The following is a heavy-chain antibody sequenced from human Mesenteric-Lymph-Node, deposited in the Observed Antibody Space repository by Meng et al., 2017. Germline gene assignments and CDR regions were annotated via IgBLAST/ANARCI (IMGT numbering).Heavy chain of an antibody. CDR3: TRDRDIVVVPGATAYYYYYGMDV. CDR1: GGSISSYY. Sequence: GSLRLSCTISGGSISSYYWTWIRQPPGKGLEWIGYIYNSGSSNTNPSLKSRVTTSVDTSKNQFSLELRSLTAADTAVYYCTRDRDIVVVPGATAYYYYYGMDVWGQGTMVTVSS. V-gene: IGHV4-59*01. D-gene: IGHD2-2*01. J-gene: IGHJ6*02. CDR2: IYNSGSS.